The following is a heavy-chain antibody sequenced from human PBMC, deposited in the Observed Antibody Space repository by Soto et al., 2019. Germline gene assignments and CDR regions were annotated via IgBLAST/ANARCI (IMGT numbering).Heavy chain of an antibody. CDR1: GGTFSSYA. CDR3: AAKRHTSTALDY. J-gene: IGHJ4*02. CDR2: IIPIFGTA. Sequence: ASVKVSCKASGGTFSSYAISWVRQAPGQGLEWMGGIIPIFGTANYAQKFQGRVTITADESTSTAYMELSSLRSEDTAVYYCAAKRHTSTALDYWGQGTLVTVSS. D-gene: IGHD2-2*02. V-gene: IGHV1-69*13.